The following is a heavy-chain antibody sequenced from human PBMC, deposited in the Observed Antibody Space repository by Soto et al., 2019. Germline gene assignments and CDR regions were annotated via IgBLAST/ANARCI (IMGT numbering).Heavy chain of an antibody. V-gene: IGHV3-33*01. J-gene: IGHJ4*02. Sequence: QVQLVESGGGVVQPGRSLRLSCAASGFTFSSYGMHWVRQAPGKGLEWVAVIWYDGSNKYYADSVKGRFTISRDNSKNTLYLQMNSLRAEDTAVYYCARGPWFGEFGGYYFDYWGQGTLVTVSS. CDR1: GFTFSSYG. CDR2: IWYDGSNK. D-gene: IGHD3-10*01. CDR3: ARGPWFGEFGGYYFDY.